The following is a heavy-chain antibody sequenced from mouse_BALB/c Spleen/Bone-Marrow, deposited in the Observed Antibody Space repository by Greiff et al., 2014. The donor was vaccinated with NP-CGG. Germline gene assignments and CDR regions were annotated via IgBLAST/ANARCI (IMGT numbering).Heavy chain of an antibody. CDR1: GYSFTGYT. V-gene: IGHV1-18*01. J-gene: IGHJ3*01. D-gene: IGHD2-4*01. Sequence: LKESGASMKISCKASGYSFTGYTMNWVKQSHGKNLEWIGPINPYNGGTTYNQKFKGKATLTVDKSSSTAYMELLSLTSEDSAVYYCARRDYYDYAWFAYWGQGTLVTVSA. CDR2: INPYNGGT. CDR3: ARRDYYDYAWFAY.